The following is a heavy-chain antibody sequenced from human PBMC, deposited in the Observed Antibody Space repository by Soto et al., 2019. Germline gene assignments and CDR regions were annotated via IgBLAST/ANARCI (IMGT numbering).Heavy chain of an antibody. Sequence: ASETLSLTCTVSGGSISNYYWSWIRQPPGKGLEWIGYIYYSGSTNYNPSLESRVTISVDTSKNQFSLKLSSVTAADTAVYYCGGDYDSSGYYLPDYWGQGTLVTVSS. CDR2: IYYSGST. CDR1: GGSISNYY. CDR3: GGDYDSSGYYLPDY. D-gene: IGHD3-22*01. V-gene: IGHV4-59*08. J-gene: IGHJ4*02.